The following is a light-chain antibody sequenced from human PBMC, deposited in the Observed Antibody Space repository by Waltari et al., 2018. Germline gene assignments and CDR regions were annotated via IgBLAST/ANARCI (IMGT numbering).Light chain of an antibody. Sequence: QSALTQPASVSGSLGQSISISCIGTSSDIGAYNHVSWYQQHPGKVPKLLIFEVSNRPSGVSDRFAGSKSGNTASLTISGLQAEDGADYYCSSYTTTTAWVFGGGTELTVL. CDR2: EVS. CDR3: SSYTTTTAWV. J-gene: IGLJ3*02. CDR1: SSDIGAYNH. V-gene: IGLV2-14*01.